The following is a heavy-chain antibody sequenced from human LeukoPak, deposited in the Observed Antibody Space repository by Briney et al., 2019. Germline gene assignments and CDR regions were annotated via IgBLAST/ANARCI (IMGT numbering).Heavy chain of an antibody. CDR2: INPDGGEE. CDR3: AIWGTDQNY. Sequence: GRSLRLSCAASGFTFSSYGMHWVRQAPGKGLEWVANINPDGGEERYVDSVKGRFVISRDNAKNSLYLKMNSLRAEDTAVYYCAIWGTDQNYWGQGTLVTVSS. CDR1: GFTFSSYG. V-gene: IGHV3-7*01. D-gene: IGHD3-16*01. J-gene: IGHJ4*02.